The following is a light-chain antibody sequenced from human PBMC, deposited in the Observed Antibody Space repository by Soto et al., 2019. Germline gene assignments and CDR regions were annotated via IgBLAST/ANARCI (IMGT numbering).Light chain of an antibody. CDR3: QQYNNYCT. CDR1: QSIVGW. CDR2: DAS. J-gene: IGKJ1*01. Sequence: DIQMTQSPSTLSASVGDRVTITCRASQSIVGWLAWYQQKPGKAPKLLIFDASILESGAPSRFSGSGSATELTLTISSLQPDDFATYYCQQYNNYCTFGQGTKVEIK. V-gene: IGKV1-5*01.